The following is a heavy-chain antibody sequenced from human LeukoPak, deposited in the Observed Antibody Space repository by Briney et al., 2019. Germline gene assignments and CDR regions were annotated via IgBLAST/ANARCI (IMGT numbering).Heavy chain of an antibody. CDR2: VSADGRTA. J-gene: IGHJ4*02. V-gene: IGHV3-30-3*01. Sequence: GGSLRLSCAASGFTFAIHAMHWVRQAPGRGLECVAVVSADGRTAYYADSVKDRFTISRDNSKNTLFLQMNSLGPDDTAVYYCARDTYTSGWYELDYWGQGTLVTVSS. CDR3: ARDTYTSGWYELDY. D-gene: IGHD6-19*01. CDR1: GFTFAIHA.